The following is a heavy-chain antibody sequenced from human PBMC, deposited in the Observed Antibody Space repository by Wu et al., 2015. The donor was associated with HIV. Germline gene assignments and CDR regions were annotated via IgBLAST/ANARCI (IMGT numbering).Heavy chain of an antibody. Sequence: QVQLVQSGSEVKKPGASVKVSCGTSGYTFSNHYIHWVRQAPGHGLEWMAWINPSGGATIYSENFEGRVTVTRDTSMKTVYMELNSLTSGDTAVYYCARDATPITTEFDYWGQGTLITVPS. D-gene: IGHD4-11*01. V-gene: IGHV1-2*02. J-gene: IGHJ4*02. CDR3: ARDATPITTEFDY. CDR1: GYTFSNHY. CDR2: INPSGGAT.